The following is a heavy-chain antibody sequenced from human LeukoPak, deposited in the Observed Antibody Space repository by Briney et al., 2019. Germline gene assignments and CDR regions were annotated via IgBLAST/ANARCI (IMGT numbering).Heavy chain of an antibody. Sequence: ASVKVSCKASGYTFTGYYLHWVRQAPGQGLEWMGWINPNSGYTNYAEKFHVRVTMTSDTSISTAYMELRSLTPDDTAVYYCARGHYSSVIGNWLDPWGQGTLVTVSS. CDR2: INPNSGYT. V-gene: IGHV1-2*02. J-gene: IGHJ5*02. CDR3: ARGHYSSVIGNWLDP. D-gene: IGHD6-19*01. CDR1: GYTFTGYY.